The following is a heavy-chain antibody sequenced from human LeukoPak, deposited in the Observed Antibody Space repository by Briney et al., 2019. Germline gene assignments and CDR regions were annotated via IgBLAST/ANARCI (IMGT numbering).Heavy chain of an antibody. D-gene: IGHD6-13*01. Sequence: SETLSLTCTVSGGSISSSSYYWGWIRQPPGKGLEWIGSIYYSGNTNYNPSLESRVTISVDTSKNQFSLKLSSVTAADTAVYYCARDSRKTYSNSWYSWFDPWGQGTLVTVSS. CDR2: IYYSGNT. V-gene: IGHV4-39*07. CDR3: ARDSRKTYSNSWYSWFDP. J-gene: IGHJ5*02. CDR1: GGSISSSSYY.